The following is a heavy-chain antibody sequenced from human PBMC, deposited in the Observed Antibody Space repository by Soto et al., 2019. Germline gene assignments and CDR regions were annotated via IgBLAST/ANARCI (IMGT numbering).Heavy chain of an antibody. CDR1: GFIFSSYG. CDR3: ARVKQGRGGYDSPFDY. V-gene: IGHV3-33*01. Sequence: QLQLVESGGGVVQPGGSLRLSCAPSGFIFSSYGMHWVRQAPGKGLEWVAVIRYDGSNKYYADSVKGRFTISRDNSKNTLYLQMNSLRAEDTAVYYCARVKQGRGGYDSPFDYWGQGTLVTVSS. J-gene: IGHJ4*02. CDR2: IRYDGSNK. D-gene: IGHD5-12*01.